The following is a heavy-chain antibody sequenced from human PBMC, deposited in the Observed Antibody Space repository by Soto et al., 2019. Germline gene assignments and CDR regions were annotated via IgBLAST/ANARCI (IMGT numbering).Heavy chain of an antibody. CDR3: ARSDYGGNSVWFDP. D-gene: IGHD4-17*01. CDR1: GGSISGYY. V-gene: IGHV4-59*01. J-gene: IGHJ5*02. Sequence: QVQLQESGPGLVKPSETLSLTCSVSGGSISGYYWSWIRQPPGKGLEWIGYLYFSGSTQYNPSLKSRVTMAVDTSQHFFSLKLSSVTAADTAVYYCARSDYGGNSVWFDPWGQGTLVTVSS. CDR2: LYFSGST.